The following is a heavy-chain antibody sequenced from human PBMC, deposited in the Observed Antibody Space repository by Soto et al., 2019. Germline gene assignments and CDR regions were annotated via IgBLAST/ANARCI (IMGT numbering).Heavy chain of an antibody. Sequence: QVQLVQSGDEVKKPGASVKVSCKASGYIFVNYGIAWVRQAPGQGLEWMGWISPYTGNTHSATKVQCRLTVATVTSTGTAYMDLGGLSFDGTAVYYCVMVDNYVTPTRQDVWGQGTTVTVSS. CDR2: ISPYTGNT. D-gene: IGHD3-16*01. J-gene: IGHJ6*02. CDR3: VMVDNYVTPTRQDV. V-gene: IGHV1-18*01. CDR1: GYIFVNYG.